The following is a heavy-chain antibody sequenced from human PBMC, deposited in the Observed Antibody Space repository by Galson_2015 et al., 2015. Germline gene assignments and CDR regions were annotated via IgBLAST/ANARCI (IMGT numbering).Heavy chain of an antibody. Sequence: ISSGSYYWSWIRQPAGKGLEWIGSIYYSGSTYYNPSLKSRVTISVDTSKNQFSLKLSSVTAADTAVYYCARADFSGSKKNNYYFDYWGQGTLVTVSS. CDR2: IYYSGST. D-gene: IGHD6-19*01. J-gene: IGHJ4*02. CDR1: ISSGSYY. V-gene: IGHV4-39*07. CDR3: ARADFSGSKKNNYYFDY.